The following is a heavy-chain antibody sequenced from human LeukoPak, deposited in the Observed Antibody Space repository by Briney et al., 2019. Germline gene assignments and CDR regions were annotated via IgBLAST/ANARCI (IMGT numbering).Heavy chain of an antibody. Sequence: SETLSLTCTVSGGSISSSSYYWGWIRQPPGKGLEWIGSIYYSGSTYYNPSLKSRVTISVDTSKNQFSLKLSSVTAADTAVYYCARRWAWVGDYVWGSYRFDAFDIWGQGTMVTVSS. J-gene: IGHJ3*02. CDR3: ARRWAWVGDYVWGSYRFDAFDI. CDR1: GGSISSSSYY. V-gene: IGHV4-39*01. D-gene: IGHD3-16*02. CDR2: IYYSGST.